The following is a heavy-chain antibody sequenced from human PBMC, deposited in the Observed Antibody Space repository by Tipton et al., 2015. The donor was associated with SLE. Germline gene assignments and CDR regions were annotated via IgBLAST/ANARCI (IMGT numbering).Heavy chain of an antibody. Sequence: TLSLTCSVSGGSISSHFWIWIRQSPGKGLEWIGYIQGGTMYNPSFKSRVSTSVDTSKNQFSLQLSSVTAADTAVYYCARDGDGDYAYYSGMDVWGQGTTVTVSS. D-gene: IGHD4-17*01. CDR1: GGSISSHF. J-gene: IGHJ6*02. V-gene: IGHV4-59*11. CDR2: IQGGT. CDR3: ARDGDGDYAYYSGMDV.